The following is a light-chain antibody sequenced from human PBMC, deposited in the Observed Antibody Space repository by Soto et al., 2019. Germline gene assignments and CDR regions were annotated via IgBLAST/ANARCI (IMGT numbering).Light chain of an antibody. V-gene: IGKV1-5*03. CDR2: KAS. CDR3: QDYNSYSIP. Sequence: DIQMTQSPSTLSASVGDRVTITCRASQSISSWLAWYQQKPGKAPKLLIYKASSLESGVPSRFSGSGSGTEFTLTISSLQPDDFASYYCQDYNSYSIPFGQGTRLAIK. CDR1: QSISSW. J-gene: IGKJ5*01.